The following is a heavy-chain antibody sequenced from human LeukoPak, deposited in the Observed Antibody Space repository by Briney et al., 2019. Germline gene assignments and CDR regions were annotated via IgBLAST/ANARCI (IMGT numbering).Heavy chain of an antibody. CDR2: INPNSGGT. Sequence: EASVKVSCKASGYTFTGHYMHWVRQAPGQGLEWMGWINPNSGGTNYAQKFQGRVTMTRDTSISTAYMELSRLRSDDTAVYYCARDGAGDYVLFSVWGQGTLVTVSS. D-gene: IGHD4-17*01. CDR3: ARDGAGDYVLFSV. J-gene: IGHJ4*02. V-gene: IGHV1-2*02. CDR1: GYTFTGHY.